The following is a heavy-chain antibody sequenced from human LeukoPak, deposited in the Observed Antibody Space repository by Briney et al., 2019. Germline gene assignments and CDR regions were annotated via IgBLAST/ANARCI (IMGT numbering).Heavy chain of an antibody. D-gene: IGHD3-3*01. V-gene: IGHV3-9*01. J-gene: IGHJ4*02. CDR1: GFTFDDYA. CDR2: ISWNSGSI. CDR3: AKGVKYYDLWSGFLY. Sequence: PGGSLRLSCAASGFTFDDYAMHWVRQAPGKGLEWVSGISWNSGSIGYADSVKGRFTISRDNSKNTLYLQMNSLRTEDTAVYYCAKGVKYYDLWSGFLYWGQGTLVAVSS.